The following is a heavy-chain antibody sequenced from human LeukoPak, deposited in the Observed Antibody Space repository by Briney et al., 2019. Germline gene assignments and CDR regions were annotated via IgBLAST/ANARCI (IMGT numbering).Heavy chain of an antibody. V-gene: IGHV3-7*01. D-gene: IGHD6-19*01. CDR1: GFSFSAYW. Sequence: GGSLILSCAASGFSFSAYWMNWFRQAPGKGLEWVAIIKQDGSVKKYVDSVKGRFTIPRDNAKTSLYLEMMSLRVEDTAIYYCAGGRGWLTTDWGQGTLVTVSS. CDR3: AGGRGWLTTD. CDR2: IKQDGSVK. J-gene: IGHJ4*02.